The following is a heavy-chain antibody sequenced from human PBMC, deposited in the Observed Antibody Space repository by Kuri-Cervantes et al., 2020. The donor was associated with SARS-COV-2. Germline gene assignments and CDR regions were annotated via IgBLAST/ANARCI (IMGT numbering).Heavy chain of an antibody. D-gene: IGHD5-18*01. J-gene: IGHJ3*02. CDR1: GFTFSSYG. Sequence: GESLKISCAASGFTFSSYGMHWVRQAPGKGLEWVAVISYDGSNKYYADSVKGRFTISRDNSKNTLYLQMNSLRAEDTAVYYCAREGTARTDAFDIWGQGTMVTVSS. CDR2: ISYDGSNK. CDR3: AREGTARTDAFDI. V-gene: IGHV3-30*03.